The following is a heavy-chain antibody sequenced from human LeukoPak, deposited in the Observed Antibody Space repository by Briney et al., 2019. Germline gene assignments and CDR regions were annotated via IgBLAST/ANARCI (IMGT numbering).Heavy chain of an antibody. J-gene: IGHJ4*02. D-gene: IGHD4-11*01. CDR3: ARDAQRGFDYSNSLRY. V-gene: IGHV3-30*02. CDR1: GFTFSTFG. CDR2: IRYDGSSK. Sequence: GGSLRLSCAASGFTFSTFGMHWLRQAPGKGLEWVVFIRYDGSSKYYAGSVKGRFTISRADSRNTVYLQMNTLRPEDTGMYYCARDAQRGFDYSNSLRYWGQGTPVTVST.